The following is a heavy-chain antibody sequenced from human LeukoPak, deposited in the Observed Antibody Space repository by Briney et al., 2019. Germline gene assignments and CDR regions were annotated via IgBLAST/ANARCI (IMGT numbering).Heavy chain of an antibody. Sequence: PGGSLRLSCAASGFTFSSSAMHWVRQAPGKGLEWVSAISGSGGSTYYADSVKGRFTISRDNSKNTLYLQMNSLRAEDTAVYYCAKDLRYCSGGSCYSRGENWFDPWGQGTLVTVSS. J-gene: IGHJ5*02. V-gene: IGHV3-23*01. CDR3: AKDLRYCSGGSCYSRGENWFDP. D-gene: IGHD2-15*01. CDR2: ISGSGGST. CDR1: GFTFSSSA.